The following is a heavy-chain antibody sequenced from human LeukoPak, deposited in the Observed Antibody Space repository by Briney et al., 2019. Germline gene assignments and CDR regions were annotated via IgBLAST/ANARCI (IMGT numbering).Heavy chain of an antibody. D-gene: IGHD3-22*01. V-gene: IGHV4-39*01. CDR3: ARRSTNYYDSSGHFDY. Sequence: PSETLSLTCTVSGGSISSSSYYWGWIRQPPGKGLEWIGSIYYTATTYYNPSLKSRVTISVDTSKNQFSLKLSSVTAADTAVYYCARRSTNYYDSSGHFDYWGQGTLATVSS. CDR1: GGSISSSSYY. J-gene: IGHJ4*02. CDR2: IYYTATT.